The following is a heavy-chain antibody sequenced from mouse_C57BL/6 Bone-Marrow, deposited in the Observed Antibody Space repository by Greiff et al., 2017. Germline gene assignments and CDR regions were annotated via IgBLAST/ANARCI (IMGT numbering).Heavy chain of an antibody. CDR3: ARNLLYYYAMDY. D-gene: IGHD2-10*01. Sequence: QVQLKQSGAELVRPGTSVKMSCKASGYTFTNYWIGWAKQRPGHGLEWIGDIYPGGGYTNYNEKFKGKATLTADKSSSTAYMQFSSLTSEDSAIYYCARNLLYYYAMDYWVKEPQSPSPQ. CDR2: IYPGGGYT. J-gene: IGHJ4*01. V-gene: IGHV1-63*01. CDR1: GYTFTNYW.